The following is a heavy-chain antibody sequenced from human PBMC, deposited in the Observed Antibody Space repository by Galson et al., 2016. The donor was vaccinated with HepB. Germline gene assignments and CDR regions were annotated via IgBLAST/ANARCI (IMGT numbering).Heavy chain of an antibody. CDR1: GFTFSYYD. V-gene: IGHV3-30*03. J-gene: IGHJ4*02. D-gene: IGHD5-12*01. CDR3: VGADTYYYGLDV. CDR2: VSYDGSNK. Sequence: SLRLSCAASGFTFSYYDMNWVRQAPGKGLEWVAVVSYDGSNKYYADSVTGRFTISRDNSRNTLYLQMNSPRGEDTAVYYCVGADTYYYGLDVWGQGTLVTVSS.